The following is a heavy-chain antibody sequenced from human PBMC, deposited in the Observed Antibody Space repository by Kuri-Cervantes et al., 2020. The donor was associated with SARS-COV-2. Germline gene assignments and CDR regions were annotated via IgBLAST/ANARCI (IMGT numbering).Heavy chain of an antibody. CDR2: IYYSGTT. CDR3: ARDRGRQGGPYYYYGMDV. V-gene: IGHV4-39*02. CDR1: GGSIRSAHHY. Sequence: SQTLSLTCGVSGGSIRSAHHYWGWIRQSPEKGLEWIANIYYSGTTHYNESLKSRATISVDTSKNQFSLRLNSVTAADTAVYYCARDRGRQGGPYYYYGMDVWGQGTTVTVSS. J-gene: IGHJ6*02. D-gene: IGHD3-16*01.